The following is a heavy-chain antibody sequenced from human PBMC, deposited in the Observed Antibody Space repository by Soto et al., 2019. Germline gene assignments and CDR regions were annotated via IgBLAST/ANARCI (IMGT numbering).Heavy chain of an antibody. CDR3: AREAIVVVPAATEFDY. V-gene: IGHV3-48*01. CDR2: ISSSSSTI. CDR1: GFTFSSYS. Sequence: EVQLVESGGGLVQPGGSLRLSCAASGFTFSSYSMNWVRQAPGKGLEWVSYISSSSSTIYYADSVKGRFTISRDNAKNSWYLQMNSLRAEDTAVYYCAREAIVVVPAATEFDYWGQGTLVTVSS. D-gene: IGHD2-2*01. J-gene: IGHJ4*02.